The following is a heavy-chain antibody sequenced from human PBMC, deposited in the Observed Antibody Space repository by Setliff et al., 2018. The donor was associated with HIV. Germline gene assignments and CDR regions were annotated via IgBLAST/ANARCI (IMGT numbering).Heavy chain of an antibody. Sequence: SETLSLTCTASADSISSDFYGGWIRQPPGKGLEWIGGIYHSRNTYYTPSLQSRVTISVDMSKNQFSLSLNSVTAADTAVYYCARGQGCGGGCHYAFEMWGQGTMVTVSS. D-gene: IGHD2-21*02. J-gene: IGHJ3*02. V-gene: IGHV4-38-2*02. CDR2: IYHSRNT. CDR3: ARGQGCGGGCHYAFEM. CDR1: ADSISSDFY.